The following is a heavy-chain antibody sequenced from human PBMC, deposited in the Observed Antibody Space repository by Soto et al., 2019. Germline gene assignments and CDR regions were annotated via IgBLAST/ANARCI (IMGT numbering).Heavy chain of an antibody. Sequence: ASVKVSCKASGGTFSSYTISWVRQAPGQGLEWMGRIIPILGIANYAQKFQGRVMITADKSTSTAYMELSSLRSEDTAVYYCARSLKQRTDAFDIWGQGTMVTVSS. CDR3: ARSLKQRTDAFDI. CDR1: GGTFSSYT. V-gene: IGHV1-69*02. CDR2: IIPILGIA. J-gene: IGHJ3*02. D-gene: IGHD6-25*01.